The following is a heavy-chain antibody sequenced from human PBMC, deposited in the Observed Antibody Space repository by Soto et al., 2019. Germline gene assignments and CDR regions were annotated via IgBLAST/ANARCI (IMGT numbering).Heavy chain of an antibody. V-gene: IGHV4-59*01. CDR3: ARAGRTCGGSCYSNWFDP. CDR1: GGSISSYY. CDR2: IYYSGST. J-gene: IGHJ5*02. D-gene: IGHD2-15*01. Sequence: PSETLSLTCTVSGGSISSYYWSWIRQPPGKGLEWIGYIYYSGSTNYNPSLKSRVTISVDTSKNQFSLKLSSVTAADTAVYYCARAGRTCGGSCYSNWFDPWGQGTLVTVSS.